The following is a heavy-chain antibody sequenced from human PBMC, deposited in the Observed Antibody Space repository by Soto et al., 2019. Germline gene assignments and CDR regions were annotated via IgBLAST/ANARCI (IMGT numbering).Heavy chain of an antibody. V-gene: IGHV4-59*01. Sequence: SETLSLTCTVSGGSITTNYWSWIRQSPGKGLEWIAYIYYRGSTNSNPSLKSRVTVSVDTSKNQFSLNLTSVSVADTAVYYCVRVGALKGFTNAFDVWGQGTMVTVS. CDR3: VRVGALKGFTNAFDV. D-gene: IGHD3-16*01. CDR2: IYYRGST. CDR1: GGSITTNY. J-gene: IGHJ3*01.